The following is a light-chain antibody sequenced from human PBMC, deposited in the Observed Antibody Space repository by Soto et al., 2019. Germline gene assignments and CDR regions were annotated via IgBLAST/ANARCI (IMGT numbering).Light chain of an antibody. CDR1: STDVGGYNY. J-gene: IGLJ2*01. CDR3: SSYTSNINRVL. CDR2: EVS. Sequence: QSALTQPASMSGSPGQSITISCTGTSTDVGGYNYVSWYQQHPGKAPKVMIYEVSNRPSGVSNRLSGSKSGNTASLTISGLQAEDEADYYCSSYTSNINRVLFGGGTKLTVL. V-gene: IGLV2-14*01.